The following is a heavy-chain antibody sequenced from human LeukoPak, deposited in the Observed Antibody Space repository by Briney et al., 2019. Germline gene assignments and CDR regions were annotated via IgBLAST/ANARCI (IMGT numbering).Heavy chain of an antibody. J-gene: IGHJ4*02. D-gene: IGHD6-19*01. CDR1: GFTFSSYA. V-gene: IGHV3-30-3*01. CDR2: ISYDGSNK. CDR3: ARGHLGSSGWLDY. Sequence: GGSLRLSSAASGFTFSSYAMSWVRQAPGKGLEWVAVISYDGSNKYYADSVKGRFTISRDNSKNTLYLQMNSLRAEDTAVYYCARGHLGSSGWLDYWGQGTLVTVSS.